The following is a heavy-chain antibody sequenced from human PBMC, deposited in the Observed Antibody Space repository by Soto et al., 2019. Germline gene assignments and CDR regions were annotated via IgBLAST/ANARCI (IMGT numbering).Heavy chain of an antibody. V-gene: IGHV4-59*01. CDR3: ARGTAILDRSFDY. Sequence: SETLSLTCTVSGGSISSYYWSWIRQPPGKRLEWIGDIYYSGSNNYKQAIKSRVHISVDTSKNQFSLKLSSVNAEDTAVYYCARGTAILDRSFDYWGQGTLVTVXS. CDR2: IYYSGSN. CDR1: GGSISSYY. D-gene: IGHD5-18*01. J-gene: IGHJ4*02.